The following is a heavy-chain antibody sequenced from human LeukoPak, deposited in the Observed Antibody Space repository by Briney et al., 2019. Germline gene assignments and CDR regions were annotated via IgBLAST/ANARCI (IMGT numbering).Heavy chain of an antibody. J-gene: IGHJ6*03. Sequence: GGSLRLSCAASGFTFSNYAMSWVRQAPGKGLEWVSAISGSGGSTYYADSVKGRFTISRDNSKNTLYLQMNSLRAEDTAVYYCAKDSSGYYHDSYYYYMDAWGKGTTVTVSS. CDR2: ISGSGGST. D-gene: IGHD3-22*01. CDR3: AKDSSGYYHDSYYYYMDA. CDR1: GFTFSNYA. V-gene: IGHV3-23*01.